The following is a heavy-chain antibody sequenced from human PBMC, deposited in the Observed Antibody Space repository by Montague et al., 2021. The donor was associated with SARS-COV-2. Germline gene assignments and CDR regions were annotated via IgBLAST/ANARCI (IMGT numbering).Heavy chain of an antibody. CDR1: GFPFRNYA. V-gene: IGHV3-23*01. CDR3: AKLSGGSYLHYFEY. J-gene: IGHJ4*02. D-gene: IGHD1-26*01. CDR2: ISGNGDPDTT. Sequence: SLRLSWATSGFPFRNYAMTWVRQAPGKGLEWVSTISGNGDPDTTYYADSVKGRFTISRDISKNTLYLQMNSLRAEDTAVYYCAKLSGGSYLHYFEYWGQGTLVTVSS.